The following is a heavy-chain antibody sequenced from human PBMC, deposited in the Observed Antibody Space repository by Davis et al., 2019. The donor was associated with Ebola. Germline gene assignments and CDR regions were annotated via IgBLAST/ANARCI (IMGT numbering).Heavy chain of an antibody. D-gene: IGHD3-10*01. CDR2: IYSGGST. CDR1: GFTVSSNY. J-gene: IGHJ3*02. Sequence: GESLKISCAASGFTVSSNYMSWVRQAPGKGLEWVSVIYSGGSTYYADSVKGRFTISRDNAKKSLYLQMNSLRAEDTSVYYCARTSPYGNAFDIWGQGTMVTVSS. V-gene: IGHV3-53*01. CDR3: ARTSPYGNAFDI.